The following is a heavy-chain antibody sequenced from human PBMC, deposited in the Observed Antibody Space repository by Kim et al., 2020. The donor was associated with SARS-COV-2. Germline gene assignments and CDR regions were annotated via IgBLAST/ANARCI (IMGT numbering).Heavy chain of an antibody. D-gene: IGHD3-22*01. CDR1: GFTFSDYY. Sequence: GGSLRLSCAASGFTFSDYYMSWIRQAPGKGLEWVSYISSSSSYTNYADSVKGRFTISRDNAKNSLYLQMNSLRAEDTAVYYCARDSLYYYDSSGYPPYYYYYGMDVWGQGTTVTVSS. J-gene: IGHJ6*02. V-gene: IGHV3-11*06. CDR3: ARDSLYYYDSSGYPPYYYYYGMDV. CDR2: ISSSSSYT.